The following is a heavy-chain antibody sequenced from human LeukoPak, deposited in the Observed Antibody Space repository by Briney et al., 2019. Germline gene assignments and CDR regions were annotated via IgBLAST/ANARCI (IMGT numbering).Heavy chain of an antibody. CDR3: ARVYYGSSYDDWYFDL. CDR1: GCSIRNYY. D-gene: IGHD6-13*01. J-gene: IGHJ2*01. Sequence: SETLSLTCTVSGCSIRNYYWSWIRQPPGKGLEWIGYIYYSGSTNYNPSLKSRVTISVDTSKNQFSLKLSSVTAADTAVYYCARVYYGSSYDDWYFDLWGRGTLVTVSS. CDR2: IYYSGST. V-gene: IGHV4-59*01.